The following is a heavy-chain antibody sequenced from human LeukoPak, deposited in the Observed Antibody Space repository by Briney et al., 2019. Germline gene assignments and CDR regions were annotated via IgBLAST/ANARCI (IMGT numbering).Heavy chain of an antibody. CDR2: VFISGST. D-gene: IGHD5-18*01. J-gene: IGHJ4*02. V-gene: IGHV4-4*07. CDR3: VRQGYNYGAFNA. CDR1: GDSISCCY. Sequence: SETLSLTCAVSGDSISCCYWTWIRQSAGKGLEWIGRVFISGSTNYNPSLQGRVTMSVDRSKSQFSLRLSSATAADTAVYYCVRQGYNYGAFNAWGQGTLVTVSS.